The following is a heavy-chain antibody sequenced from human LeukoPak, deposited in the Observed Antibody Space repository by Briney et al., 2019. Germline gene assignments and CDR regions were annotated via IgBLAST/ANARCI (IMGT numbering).Heavy chain of an antibody. CDR1: GGSISSYY. D-gene: IGHD1-26*01. CDR3: ARHRRGSYSLDY. Sequence: SETLSLTCTVSGGSISSYYWSWIRQPPGKGLEWIGYIYYSGSTNYNPSLKSRVTISVDTSKNQFSLKLSSVTAADTAVYYCARHRRGSYSLDYWGQGTLVTVSS. J-gene: IGHJ4*02. CDR2: IYYSGST. V-gene: IGHV4-59*08.